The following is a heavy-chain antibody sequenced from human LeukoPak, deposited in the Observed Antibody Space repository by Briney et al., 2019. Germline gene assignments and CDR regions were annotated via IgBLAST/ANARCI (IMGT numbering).Heavy chain of an antibody. CDR2: IRSKTYGGTT. CDR1: GFTLGDYA. Sequence: GGSLRLSCTGSGFTLGDYAMSWFRQAPGRGLQWVGFIRSKTYGGTTQLAASVKGRFTFSRDDPRSIAYLQMNSLRTEDTAVYFCTRGLESISGSTAFDSWGQGALVTVSS. V-gene: IGHV3-49*03. CDR3: TRGLESISGSTAFDS. J-gene: IGHJ4*02. D-gene: IGHD1-26*01.